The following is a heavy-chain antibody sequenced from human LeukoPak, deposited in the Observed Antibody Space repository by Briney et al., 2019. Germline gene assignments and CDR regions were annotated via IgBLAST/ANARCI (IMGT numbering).Heavy chain of an antibody. CDR3: AKGIYYGSDNFDY. CDR2: ISGSGGRT. V-gene: IGHV3-23*01. CDR1: GFTFSSYA. D-gene: IGHD3-10*01. Sequence: GGSLRLSWAASGFTFSSYALNWVRQPPGKGLDWVQGISGSGGRTYYGDSVQGLCTISRDNSKNTLYLQMNSLRAGDTAVYYCAKGIYYGSDNFDYWGQGTLVTVSS. J-gene: IGHJ4*02.